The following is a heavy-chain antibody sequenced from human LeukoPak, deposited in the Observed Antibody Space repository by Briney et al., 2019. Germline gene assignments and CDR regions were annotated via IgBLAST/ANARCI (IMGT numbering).Heavy chain of an antibody. J-gene: IGHJ4*02. CDR3: AKDPVPNTFDY. Sequence: GGSLRLSCAASGFTFSSYGMSWVRQAPGKGREWVSAISGSGGSTYYADSVKGRFTISRDNSKNTLYLQMNSLRAEDTAVYYCAKDPVPNTFDYWGQGTLVTVSS. D-gene: IGHD6-6*01. CDR1: GFTFSSYG. V-gene: IGHV3-23*01. CDR2: ISGSGGST.